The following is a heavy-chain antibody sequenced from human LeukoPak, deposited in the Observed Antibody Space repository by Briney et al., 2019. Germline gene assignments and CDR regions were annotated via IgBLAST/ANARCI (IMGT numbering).Heavy chain of an antibody. D-gene: IGHD2-2*01. Sequence: SGTLSLTCAVSGGSVSRSNWWNWVRQPPGKGLEWIGEIHHSGSTNYNPSLKSRVTMSVDKSKNQFSLKLSSVTAADTAVYYCARTEAFCSDTSCSNWFDPWGQGTLVTVSS. CDR3: ARTEAFCSDTSCSNWFDP. CDR2: IHHSGST. J-gene: IGHJ5*02. V-gene: IGHV4-4*02. CDR1: GGSVSRSNW.